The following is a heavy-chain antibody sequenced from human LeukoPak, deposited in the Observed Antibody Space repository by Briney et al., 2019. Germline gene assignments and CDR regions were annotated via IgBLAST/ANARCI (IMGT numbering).Heavy chain of an antibody. CDR1: GGSFSGYY. CDR2: INHSGST. D-gene: IGHD3-22*01. V-gene: IGHV4-34*01. CDR3: ARGPTTIRRYYYDGSGYNY. J-gene: IGHJ4*02. Sequence: SETLSLTCAVYGGSFSGYYWSWIRQPPGKGLEWIGEINHSGSTNYNPSLKSRVTISVDTSKNQFSLKLSSVTAADTAVYYCARGPTTIRRYYYDGSGYNYWGQGTLVTVSS.